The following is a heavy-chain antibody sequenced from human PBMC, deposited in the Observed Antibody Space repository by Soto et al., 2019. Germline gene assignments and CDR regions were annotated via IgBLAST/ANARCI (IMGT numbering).Heavy chain of an antibody. J-gene: IGHJ6*02. CDR1: GGSISSSSYY. V-gene: IGHV4-61*01. D-gene: IGHD3-22*01. CDR2: IYYSGST. CDR3: ARDYYDSSGYSGVDV. Sequence: SETLSLTCTVSGGSISSSSYYWSWIRQPPGKGLEWIGYIYYSGSTNYNPSLKSRVTISVDTSKNQFSLKLSSVTAADTAVYYCARDYYDSSGYSGVDVWGQGTTVTVSS.